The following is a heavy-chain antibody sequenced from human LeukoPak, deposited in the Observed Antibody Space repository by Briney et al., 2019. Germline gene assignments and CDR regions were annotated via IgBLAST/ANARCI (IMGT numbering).Heavy chain of an antibody. CDR3: STDPRLLIY. V-gene: IGHV3-11*01. J-gene: IGHJ4*01. CDR1: GFTFSDYY. D-gene: IGHD2-8*01. Sequence: GGSLRLSCAASGFTFSDYYMSWIRQAPGKGLEWVSYISSSGSTIYYADSVKGRFTISRDNAKNSLYLQMNSLRPDDTALYYCSTDPRLLIYWGHGTLVTVSS. CDR2: ISSSGSTI.